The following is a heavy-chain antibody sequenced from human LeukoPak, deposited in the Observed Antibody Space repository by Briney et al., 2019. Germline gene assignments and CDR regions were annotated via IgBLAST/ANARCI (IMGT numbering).Heavy chain of an antibody. V-gene: IGHV3-73*01. Sequence: QPGGSLRLSCAASGFTFSSYAMSWVRQAPGKGLEWVGHIRSRRDNYATAYGVSVQGRFTISRDDSNNMAYLQMNSLTADDTAVYYCSRQTVSCHDFWGQGTLVTVSS. D-gene: IGHD2-2*01. CDR1: GFTFSSYA. CDR2: IRSRRDNYAT. CDR3: SRQTVSCHDF. J-gene: IGHJ4*02.